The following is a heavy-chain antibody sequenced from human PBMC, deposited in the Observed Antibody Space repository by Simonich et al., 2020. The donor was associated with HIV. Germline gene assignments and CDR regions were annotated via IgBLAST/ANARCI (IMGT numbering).Heavy chain of an antibody. CDR2: INHSGKT. CDR3: ARRDRELILYFDY. Sequence: QVQLQQWGAGLLKPSETLSLTCAVYGGSFSGYYWSWIRQPPGKGLEWIGEINHSGKTNYKSSRNSRATISVDKSKNQFSLKLSAVTAADTAIYYCARRDRELILYFDYWGQGNLVTVSS. V-gene: IGHV4-34*01. J-gene: IGHJ4*02. CDR1: GGSFSGYY. D-gene: IGHD3-3*01.